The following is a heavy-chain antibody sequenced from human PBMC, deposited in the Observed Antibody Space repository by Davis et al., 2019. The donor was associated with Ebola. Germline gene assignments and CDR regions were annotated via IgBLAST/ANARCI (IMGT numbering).Heavy chain of an antibody. Sequence: GESLKIPCTASGFPFSICGMSWVRQAPGKGLEWVSFISNSGDRTYYADSVKGRFTISRDNSKNTLSLQMNSLRAEDTALYYCAKDWQPSVWGQGTLVTVSS. V-gene: IGHV3-23*01. D-gene: IGHD1-14*01. CDR1: GFPFSICG. J-gene: IGHJ4*02. CDR3: AKDWQPSV. CDR2: ISNSGDRT.